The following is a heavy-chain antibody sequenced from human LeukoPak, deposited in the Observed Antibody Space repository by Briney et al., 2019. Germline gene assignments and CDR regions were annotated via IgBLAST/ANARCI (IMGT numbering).Heavy chain of an antibody. J-gene: IGHJ4*02. CDR3: AKAASYCSGGTCWDY. CDR1: GFTFSSYA. V-gene: IGHV3-23*01. CDR2: ISGSGATI. D-gene: IGHD2-15*01. Sequence: PGGSLRLSCAASGFTFSSYAMSWVRQAPGKGLEWVSAISGSGATIYYADSVKGRFTISRDNSKNTLHLQMNSLRAEDTAVYYCAKAASYCSGGTCWDYWGQGTLVTVSS.